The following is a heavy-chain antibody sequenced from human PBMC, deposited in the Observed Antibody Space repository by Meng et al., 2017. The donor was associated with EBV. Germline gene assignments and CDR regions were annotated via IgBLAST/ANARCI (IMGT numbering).Heavy chain of an antibody. CDR2: FLPRLGAP. J-gene: IGHJ4*02. Sequence: QLQLLQSAAEVKKPGSSVKVSCKTSGGPFRYYAISWVRQAPGQGLEWLGGFLPRLGAPNYAQKFHGRVKITADESTSTHYMDLSSLRSEDTAIYYCASESGRGYTPDYWGQGTLVTVFS. D-gene: IGHD3-10*01. CDR3: ASESGRGYTPDY. CDR1: GGPFRYYA. V-gene: IGHV1-69*01.